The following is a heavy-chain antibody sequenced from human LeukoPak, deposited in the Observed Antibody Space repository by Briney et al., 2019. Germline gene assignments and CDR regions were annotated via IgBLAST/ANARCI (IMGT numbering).Heavy chain of an antibody. V-gene: IGHV1-2*02. D-gene: IGHD5-18*01. CDR1: GYTFTGYY. Sequence: GASVKVSCKASGYTFTGYYMHWVRQAPGRGLEWMGWINPNSGGTNYAQKFQGRVTMTTDTSTSTAYMELRSLRSDDTAVYYCARDREGYGHYWGQGTLVTVSS. CDR2: INPNSGGT. J-gene: IGHJ4*02. CDR3: ARDREGYGHY.